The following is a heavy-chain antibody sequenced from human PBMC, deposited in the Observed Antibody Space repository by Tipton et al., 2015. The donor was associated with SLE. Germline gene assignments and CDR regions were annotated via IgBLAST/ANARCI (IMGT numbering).Heavy chain of an antibody. Sequence: SLRLSCAASGFTFSSYWMHWVRQAPGKGLVWVSRIYTDGSRTHYADSVGGRFTISRDNAKNTLYLQMNSLRAEDTAAYYCARGESSGYYVVYWVHGTLVTVPA. J-gene: IGHJ4*01. CDR3: ARGESSGYYVVY. CDR1: GFTFSSYW. D-gene: IGHD3-22*01. V-gene: IGHV3-74*01. CDR2: IYTDGSRT.